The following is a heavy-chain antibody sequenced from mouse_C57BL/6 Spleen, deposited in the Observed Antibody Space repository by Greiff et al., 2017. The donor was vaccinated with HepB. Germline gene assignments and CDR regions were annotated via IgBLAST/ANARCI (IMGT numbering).Heavy chain of an antibody. CDR2: IYPGDGDT. CDR3: AIGPYYYAMDY. CDR1: GYAFSSSW. J-gene: IGHJ4*01. Sequence: VQLQQSGPELVKPGASVKISCKASGYAFSSSWMNWVKQRPGKGLEWIGRIYPGDGDTNYNGKFKGKATLTADKSSSTAYMQLSSLTSEDSAVYVGAIGPYYYAMDYWGQGTSVTVPS. D-gene: IGHD3-3*01. V-gene: IGHV1-82*01.